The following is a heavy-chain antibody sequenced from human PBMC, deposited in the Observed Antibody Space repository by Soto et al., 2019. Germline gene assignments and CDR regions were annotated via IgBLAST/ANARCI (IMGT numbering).Heavy chain of an antibody. J-gene: IGHJ3*02. Sequence: QVPLQESGPGLVKPSETLSLTCTVSGGSVSSGSYYWTWLRQSPGKGLEWVGYIYYNGATSYNPSLKSRVTISRDTSKSQFSLKLTSVTAADTAVYYCARNDAACDIWGQGTMVSVSS. CDR2: IYYNGAT. V-gene: IGHV4-61*01. CDR3: ARNDAACDI. CDR1: GGSVSSGSYY.